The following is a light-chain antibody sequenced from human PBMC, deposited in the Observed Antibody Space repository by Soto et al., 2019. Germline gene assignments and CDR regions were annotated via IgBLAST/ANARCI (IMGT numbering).Light chain of an antibody. J-gene: IGLJ3*02. CDR3: QSYDSALRGWV. V-gene: IGLV1-40*01. CDR1: SSNIGAGYD. Sequence: QSVLTQPPSVSGALGQRVTISCTGSSSNIGAGYDVHWYQQLPGTAPKFLIYTYSNRPSGVPDRFSGSKSGTSASLAITGLQSEDEADYYCQSYDSALRGWVFSGGNKLTVL. CDR2: TYS.